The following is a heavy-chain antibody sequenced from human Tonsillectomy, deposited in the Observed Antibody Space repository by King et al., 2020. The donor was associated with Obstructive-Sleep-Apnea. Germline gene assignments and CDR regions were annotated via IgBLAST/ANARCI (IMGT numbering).Heavy chain of an antibody. CDR3: TRPYGDYDGVRVGGDY. J-gene: IGHJ4*02. D-gene: IGHD4-17*01. CDR1: GFTFGDYA. CDR2: IRSKAYGGTT. Sequence: VQLVESGGGLVQPGRSLRLSCTASGFTFGDYAMSWFRQAPGEGLEWVGFIRSKAYGGTTEYAASVEGGLTISRDDSKSIAYLQMNSLKTEDTAVYYCTRPYGDYDGVRVGGDYWGQGTLVTVSS. V-gene: IGHV3-49*03.